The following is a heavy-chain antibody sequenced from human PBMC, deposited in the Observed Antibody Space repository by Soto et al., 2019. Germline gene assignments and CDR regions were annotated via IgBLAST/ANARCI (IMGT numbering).Heavy chain of an antibody. V-gene: IGHV3-23*01. CDR3: TRQRGYSSGQCWFDP. Sequence: PGGSLRLSCVASGITFGSRAMSWVRQAPGEGLEWVSSITDSGGDAKYADSVRGRFTISRDNSKNTLYLQMNSLKTEDTAVYYCTRQRGYSSGQCWFDPWGQGTLVTVSS. D-gene: IGHD5-18*01. CDR1: GITFGSRA. J-gene: IGHJ5*02. CDR2: ITDSGGDA.